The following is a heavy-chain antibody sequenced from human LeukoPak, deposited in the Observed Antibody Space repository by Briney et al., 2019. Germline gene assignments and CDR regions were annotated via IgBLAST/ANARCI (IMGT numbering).Heavy chain of an antibody. CDR2: IYYKGNT. Sequence: SETLSLTCTVSGGSISSFYWSWIRQPPGKGLEWIGYIYYKGNTNYSPSLTSRVTISLDTSKNQFSLKLSSVTAADTVVYYCANTHIAAPPFDYWGQGTLVTVSS. CDR3: ANTHIAAPPFDY. CDR1: GGSISSFY. J-gene: IGHJ4*02. D-gene: IGHD6-6*01. V-gene: IGHV4-59*08.